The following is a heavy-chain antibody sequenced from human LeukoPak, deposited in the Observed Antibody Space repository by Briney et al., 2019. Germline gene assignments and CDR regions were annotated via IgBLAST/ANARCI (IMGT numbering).Heavy chain of an antibody. Sequence: GGSLRLSCAASGFTFSSYGMHWVRQAPGKGLEWVAVISYDGSNKYYADSVKGRFTISRDNSKNTLYLQMNSLRAEDTAVYYCAKNFDSSGYYGAYNWFDPWSQGTLVTVSS. CDR1: GFTFSSYG. D-gene: IGHD3-22*01. V-gene: IGHV3-30*18. J-gene: IGHJ5*02. CDR2: ISYDGSNK. CDR3: AKNFDSSGYYGAYNWFDP.